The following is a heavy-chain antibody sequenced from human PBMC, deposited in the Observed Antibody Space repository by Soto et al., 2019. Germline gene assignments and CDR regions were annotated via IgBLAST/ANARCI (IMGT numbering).Heavy chain of an antibody. J-gene: IGHJ4*02. CDR1: GFTFSGDW. V-gene: IGHV3-74*01. CDR3: ARGPRGLYHHDY. D-gene: IGHD1-26*01. CDR2: INMDGSST. Sequence: EVQLVESGGGLVQPGGSLRLSCAVSGFTFSGDWMHWVRQAAGKGLVWDARINMDGSSTNYADSVKGRFTISRDNAKNTLYLQMNSLRVDDTAVYYCARGPRGLYHHDYWGQGALVTVSS.